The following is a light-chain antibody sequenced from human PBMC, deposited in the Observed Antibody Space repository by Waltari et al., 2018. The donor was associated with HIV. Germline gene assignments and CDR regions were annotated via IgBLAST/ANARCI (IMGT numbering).Light chain of an antibody. CDR2: STD. J-gene: IGLJ3*02. V-gene: IGLV1-44*01. CDR3: ATWDDSLNAWV. Sequence: QSVLTQSPSASGTPGQRVTISCSGSNSNIGSNPVNWYHQLPGTAPKLLIYSTDQRPSGVPDRYSASKSGTSASLAILGLQPEDEADYYCATWDDSLNAWVFGGGTKLTVL. CDR1: NSNIGSNP.